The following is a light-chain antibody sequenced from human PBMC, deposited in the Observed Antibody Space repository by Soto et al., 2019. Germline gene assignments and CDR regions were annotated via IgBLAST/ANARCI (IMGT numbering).Light chain of an antibody. CDR1: QSISSW. Sequence: DIQMTQSPSTLSASVGDRVTITCRASQSISSWLAWYQQKPGKAPKLLIYKASSLESGVPSRFSGSGSGTEFTLTISSLQPDDFATYYCQQYNSYSTFGQGXXVEIK. V-gene: IGKV1-5*03. J-gene: IGKJ1*01. CDR2: KAS. CDR3: QQYNSYST.